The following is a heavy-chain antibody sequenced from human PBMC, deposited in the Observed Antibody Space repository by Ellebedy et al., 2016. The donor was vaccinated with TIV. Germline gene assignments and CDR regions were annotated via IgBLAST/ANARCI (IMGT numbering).Heavy chain of an antibody. CDR2: ISHDGSIK. J-gene: IGHJ4*02. D-gene: IGHD1-1*01. CDR1: GFTFSNFD. V-gene: IGHV3-30*03. Sequence: PGGSLRLSCAVSGFTFSNFDMDWVRQAPGKGLEWVAVISHDGSIKFYADSVKGRFSISRDNSKNTLYLQMNSLRAEDTAVYYCARKTDTTGSEDYWGQGTLVTVSS. CDR3: ARKTDTTGSEDY.